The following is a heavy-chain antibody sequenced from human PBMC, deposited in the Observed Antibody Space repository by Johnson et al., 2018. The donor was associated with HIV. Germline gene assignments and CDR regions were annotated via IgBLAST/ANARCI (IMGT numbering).Heavy chain of an antibody. CDR1: GFTFSASA. Sequence: VQLVESGGGVVQPGGSLKLSCVASGFTFSASAIHWVLQASGKGLEWVSVIYSGGSTYYADSVKGRFTISRDNSKNTLYLQMNSLRAEDTAVYYCAREANAFDIWGQGTMVTVSS. J-gene: IGHJ3*02. CDR2: IYSGGST. V-gene: IGHV3-53*01. CDR3: AREANAFDI.